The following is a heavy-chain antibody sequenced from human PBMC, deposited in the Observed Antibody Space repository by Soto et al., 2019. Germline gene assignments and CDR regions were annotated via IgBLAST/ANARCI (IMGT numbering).Heavy chain of an antibody. CDR1: GGTFSSFT. J-gene: IGHJ6*02. Sequence: QVQLVQSGAEVKNPGSSVKVSCKASGGTFSSFTISWVRQAPGKGLEWMGGIIPIYGTANYAQKFQGRVTITADASMRTAYMELSSLRAEDTAVYYCAKDRRADWESYYYYAMDVWGQGTTVTVAS. CDR2: IIPIYGTA. CDR3: AKDRRADWESYYYYAMDV. V-gene: IGHV1-69*01. D-gene: IGHD1-26*01.